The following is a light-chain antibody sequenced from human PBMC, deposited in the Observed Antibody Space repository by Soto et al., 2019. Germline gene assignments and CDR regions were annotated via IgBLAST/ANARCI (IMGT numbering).Light chain of an antibody. CDR1: SSNLGAGYD. V-gene: IGLV1-40*01. CDR2: ANS. J-gene: IGLJ1*01. CDR3: SSYAGSNPYV. Sequence: QSVLTQPPSVSGAPGQRVTISCSGSSSNLGAGYDVQWYRQFPGTAPKLLIYANSVRPSGVPDRFSGSKSGTSASLAITGLQAEDEADYYCSSYAGSNPYVFGTGTKVTVL.